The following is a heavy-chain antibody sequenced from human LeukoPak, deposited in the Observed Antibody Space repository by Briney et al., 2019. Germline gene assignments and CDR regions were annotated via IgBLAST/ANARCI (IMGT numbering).Heavy chain of an antibody. CDR1: GHTFTSYG. D-gene: IGHD3-10*01. Sequence: ASVKVSCKATGHTFTSYGINWVRRAPGQGLEWMGGIIPISIFDTGNYAQKFQGRVTITADKSTSTTYMDLSSLRSEDTAVYYCARGRDPYYFDYWGQGTLVTVSS. J-gene: IGHJ4*02. V-gene: IGHV1-69*06. CDR2: IIPISIFDTG. CDR3: ARGRDPYYFDY.